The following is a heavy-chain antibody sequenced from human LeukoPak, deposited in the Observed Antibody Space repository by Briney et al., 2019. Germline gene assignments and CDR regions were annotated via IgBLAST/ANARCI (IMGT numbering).Heavy chain of an antibody. V-gene: IGHV3-23*01. D-gene: IGHD3-22*01. Sequence: GGSLRLSCAASGFTFSSYAMSWVRQAPGKGLEWVSAISGSGGSTYYADSVKGRFTISRDNSKNTLYLQMNSLRAEDTAVYYCARAGDSSGYFLYYFDCWGQGTLVTVSS. CDR2: ISGSGGST. CDR3: ARAGDSSGYFLYYFDC. J-gene: IGHJ4*02. CDR1: GFTFSSYA.